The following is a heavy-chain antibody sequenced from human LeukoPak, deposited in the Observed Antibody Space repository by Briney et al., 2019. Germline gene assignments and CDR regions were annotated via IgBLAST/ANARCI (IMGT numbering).Heavy chain of an antibody. CDR1: GGSISSSSYY. D-gene: IGHD6-13*01. CDR3: ASGHGYSSSWYVNWFDP. CDR2: IYYSGST. V-gene: IGHV4-39*07. J-gene: IGHJ5*02. Sequence: KPSETLSLTCTVSGGSISSSSYYWGWIRQPPGKGLEWIGSIYYSGSTYYNPSLKSRVTISVDTSKNQSSLKLSSVTAADTAVYYCASGHGYSSSWYVNWFDPWGQGTLVTVSS.